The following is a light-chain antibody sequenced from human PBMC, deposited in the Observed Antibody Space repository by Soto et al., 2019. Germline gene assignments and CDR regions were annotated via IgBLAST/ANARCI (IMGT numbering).Light chain of an antibody. CDR1: SSNIGNNF. CDR3: AAWDDSLSTWL. J-gene: IGLJ3*02. Sequence: SVLTQPPSASGTPGQRVTISCSGGSSNIGNNFVYWYQQFPGTAPKLLIYRNSQRPSGVPDRFSGSKSDTSASLAISGLRSEDDADYYCAAWDDSLSTWLFGGGTQLTVL. V-gene: IGLV1-47*01. CDR2: RNS.